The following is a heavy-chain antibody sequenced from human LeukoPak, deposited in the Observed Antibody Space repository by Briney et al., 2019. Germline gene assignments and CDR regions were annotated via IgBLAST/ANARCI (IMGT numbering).Heavy chain of an antibody. CDR1: GFTFSGSA. Sequence: GGSLRLSCAASGFTFSGSAMHWVRQASGKGLEWLGRIRSKADSYTTAYAASVKGRFIVSRDDSKSTAYLQMNSLKTEDTAVYYCRAAADLNDYWGQGTLVTVPS. J-gene: IGHJ4*02. V-gene: IGHV3-73*01. D-gene: IGHD6-13*01. CDR2: IRSKADSYTT. CDR3: RAAADLNDY.